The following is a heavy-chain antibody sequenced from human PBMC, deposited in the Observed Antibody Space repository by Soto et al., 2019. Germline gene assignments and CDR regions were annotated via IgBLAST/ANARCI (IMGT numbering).Heavy chain of an antibody. J-gene: IGHJ4*02. CDR1: GGSISSYY. CDR2: IYYSGST. D-gene: IGHD3-22*01. CDR3: ARIPTRRNYHDSSGYYYSYFDY. V-gene: IGHV4-59*01. Sequence: KASETLSLTCTVSGGSISSYYWSWIRQPPGKGLEWIGYIYYSGSTSYNPSLKSRVTISVDTSKNQFSLKLSSVTAADTAVYYCARIPTRRNYHDSSGYYYSYFDYWGQGTLVTVSS.